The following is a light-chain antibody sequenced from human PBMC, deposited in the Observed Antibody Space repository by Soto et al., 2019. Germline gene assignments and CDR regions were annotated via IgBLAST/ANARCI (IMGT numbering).Light chain of an antibody. CDR1: QGISTY. J-gene: IGKJ1*01. V-gene: IGKV1-39*01. CDR3: KQSYSTQWT. Sequence: DIQMTQSPSSLSASVGDRVTITCRASQGISTYLNWYQQKPGKAPNLLIYAASSLQSGVPSRFSGAGSGTDFTLTIANLHPEDFAIYYCKQSYSTQWTFGQGTKVDIK. CDR2: AAS.